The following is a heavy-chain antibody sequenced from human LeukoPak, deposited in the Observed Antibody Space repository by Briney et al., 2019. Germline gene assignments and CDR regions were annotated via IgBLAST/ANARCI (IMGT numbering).Heavy chain of an antibody. CDR2: IRYDGGNK. Sequence: GGSLRLSCAASGFTFSSYGMHWVRQAPGKGLEWVAFIRYDGGNKYYADSVKGRFTISRDNSKNTLYLQMNSLRAEDTAVYYCASLSEGDYYFDYWGQGTLVTVSS. CDR1: GFTFSSYG. D-gene: IGHD1-26*01. J-gene: IGHJ4*02. CDR3: ASLSEGDYYFDY. V-gene: IGHV3-30*02.